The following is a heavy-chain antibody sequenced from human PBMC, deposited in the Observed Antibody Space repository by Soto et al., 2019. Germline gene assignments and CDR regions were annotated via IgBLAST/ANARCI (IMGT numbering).Heavy chain of an antibody. CDR3: ARRQISPPTRGAASARGGMYV. CDR2: IWNDGNGY. V-gene: IGHV3-33*01. J-gene: IGHJ6*02. CDR1: GFTFNNYG. Sequence: QVQLVESGGGVVQPGRSLRLSCAASGFTFNNYGMHWVRQAPGKGLEWVAVIWNDGNGYFYANSVKGRFTISRDNSKNTLYLQRSTLRVEDTALYYCARRQISPPTRGAASARGGMYVWGQGTTVTVS. D-gene: IGHD6-13*01.